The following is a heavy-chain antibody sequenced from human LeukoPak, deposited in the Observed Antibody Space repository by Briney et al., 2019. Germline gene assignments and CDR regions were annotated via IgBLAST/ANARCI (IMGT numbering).Heavy chain of an antibody. CDR1: GYTFTGYY. CDR3: ARETTNGGMDV. D-gene: IGHD2-8*01. V-gene: IGHV1-2*02. J-gene: IGHJ6*02. CDR2: INPNSGGT. Sequence: ASVKVSCKASGYTFTGYYMHWVRQAPGQGLEWMGWINPNSGGTNYKQKFQGRVTMTRDTSISTAYMELSRLRSDDTAVYYCARETTNGGMDVWGQGTTVTVFS.